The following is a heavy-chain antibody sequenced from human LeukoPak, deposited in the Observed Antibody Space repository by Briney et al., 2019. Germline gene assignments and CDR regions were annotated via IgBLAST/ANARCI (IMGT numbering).Heavy chain of an antibody. D-gene: IGHD2-2*01. CDR2: IDPSDSYT. V-gene: IGHV5-10-1*01. J-gene: IGHJ6*02. CDR1: GHSFTSYW. CDR3: ASSALVVPAAGDYYYYGMDV. Sequence: GESLRISCQGSGHSFTSYWISWVRQMPGKGLEWMGRIDPSDSYTNYSPSFQGHVTISADKSISTAYLQWSSLKASDTAMYYCASSALVVPAAGDYYYYGMDVWGQGTTVTVSS.